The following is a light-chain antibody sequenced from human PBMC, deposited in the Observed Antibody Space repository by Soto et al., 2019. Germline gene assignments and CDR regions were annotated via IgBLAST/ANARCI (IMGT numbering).Light chain of an antibody. CDR2: NGS. CDR3: QQYHSSGT. CDR1: QTVSSIY. Sequence: EIVVTQSPVTLSLSPGERATLSCRASQTVSSIYLAWYQQKPGQAPRLLIYNGSSRATGIPDRFSGSGSGTDFTLTISSLAPEDFGVYYCQQYHSSGTFGQGTKVDIK. J-gene: IGKJ1*01. V-gene: IGKV3-20*01.